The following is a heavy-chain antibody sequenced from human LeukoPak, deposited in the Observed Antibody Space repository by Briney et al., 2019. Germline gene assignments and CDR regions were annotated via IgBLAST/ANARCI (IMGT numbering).Heavy chain of an antibody. CDR2: IYTSGST. CDR3: ARDLGSSWRSYFDY. J-gene: IGHJ4*02. V-gene: IGHV4-4*07. Sequence: SETLSLTCTVSGGSNSSYYWSWIRQPAGKGLEWIGRIYTSGSTNYNPSLKSRVTMSVDTSKNQFSLKLSSVTAADTAAYYCARDLGSSWRSYFDYWGQGTLVTVSS. CDR1: GGSNSSYY. D-gene: IGHD6-13*01.